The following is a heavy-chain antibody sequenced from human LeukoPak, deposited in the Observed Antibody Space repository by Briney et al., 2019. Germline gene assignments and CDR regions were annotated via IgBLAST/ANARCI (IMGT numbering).Heavy chain of an antibody. D-gene: IGHD3-16*02. V-gene: IGHV1-2*02. CDR1: GYTFSDHY. J-gene: IGHJ4*02. CDR2: INQRTGAT. CDR3: ARVATKFQMLYPDF. Sequence: ASVKVSCKTSGYTFSDHYIYWVRQTPKQGLEWMGFINQRTGATYYAENFQGRVTLTRDTSISTAYLALRSDDTAVYYCARVATKFQMLYPDFWGQGSLVTVSS.